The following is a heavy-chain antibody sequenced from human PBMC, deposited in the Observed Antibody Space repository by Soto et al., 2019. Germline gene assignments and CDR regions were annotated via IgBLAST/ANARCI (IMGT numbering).Heavy chain of an antibody. CDR3: ARDSSTRYSSSWYADY. CDR2: ISSSSSYI. D-gene: IGHD6-13*01. CDR1: GFTFSSYS. J-gene: IGHJ4*02. V-gene: IGHV3-21*01. Sequence: PGGSLRLSCAASGFTFSSYSMNWVRQAPGKGLGWVSSISSSSSYIYYADSVKGRFTISRDNAKNSLYLQMNSLRAEDTAVYYCARDSSTRYSSSWYADYWGQGTLVTVSS.